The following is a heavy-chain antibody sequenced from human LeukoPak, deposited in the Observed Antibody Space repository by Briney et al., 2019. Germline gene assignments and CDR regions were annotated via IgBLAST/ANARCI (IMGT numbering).Heavy chain of an antibody. CDR1: GFTFTTYG. D-gene: IGHD2-2*03. J-gene: IGHJ4*02. CDR2: IGGSGTRT. V-gene: IGHV3-23*01. Sequence: QSGGSLRLSCSASGFTFTTYGMNWVRQAPGKGLEWVSGIGGSGTRTYYADSVKGRFTISRDNSKNTLYLQMNSLRDEDTAVYYCAKDSHWILFDDWGQGTLSPSPQ. CDR3: AKDSHWILFDD.